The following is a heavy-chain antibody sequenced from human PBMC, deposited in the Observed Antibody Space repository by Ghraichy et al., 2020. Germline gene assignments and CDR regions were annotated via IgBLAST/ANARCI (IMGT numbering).Heavy chain of an antibody. CDR1: GFTFSSYS. V-gene: IGHV3-21*01. D-gene: IGHD3-22*01. Sequence: GGSLRLSCAASGFTFSSYSMNWVRQAPGKGLEWVSSISSSSSYIYYADSVKGRFTISRDNAKNSLYLQMNSLRAEDTAVYYCARFQDSSGYSGLAYWGQGTLVTVSS. CDR3: ARFQDSSGYSGLAY. CDR2: ISSSSSYI. J-gene: IGHJ4*02.